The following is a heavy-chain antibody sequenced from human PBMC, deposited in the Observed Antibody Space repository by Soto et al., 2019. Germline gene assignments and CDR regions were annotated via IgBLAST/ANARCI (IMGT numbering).Heavy chain of an antibody. CDR2: ISGGGDGT. D-gene: IGHD2-8*01. V-gene: IGHV3-23*01. J-gene: IGHJ3*01. CDR3: AKKGLGSLKTFCSNSDCHYAFDL. Sequence: EVQLLESGGGLVQPGGSLRLSCAASGFTFINYAMIWVRQAPGKGLEWVSTISGGGDGTYYADSVKGHFTISRDNSKNPLVLQMNSLRAEDTAIYYCAKKGLGSLKTFCSNSDCHYAFDLWGQGTVVTVSS. CDR1: GFTFINYA.